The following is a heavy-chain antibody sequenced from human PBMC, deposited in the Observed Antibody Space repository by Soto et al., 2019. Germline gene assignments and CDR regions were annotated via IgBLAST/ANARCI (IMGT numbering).Heavy chain of an antibody. J-gene: IGHJ3*01. CDR3: AKSVVHQWLVHDALDV. Sequence: WTWIRQTHGTGLEWIGYIYYSGTINYNPSLESRVTISIDTSKNQFSLRLSSVTAADTAVYFCAKSVVHQWLVHDALDVWGQGTTVTVSS. V-gene: IGHV4-59*03. CDR2: IYYSGTI. D-gene: IGHD6-19*01.